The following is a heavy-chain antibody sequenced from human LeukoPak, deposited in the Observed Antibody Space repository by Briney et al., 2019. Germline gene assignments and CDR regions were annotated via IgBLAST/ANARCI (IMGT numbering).Heavy chain of an antibody. CDR1: GFTFSSYA. Sequence: QTGGSLRLSCAASGFTFSSYAMSWVRQAPGKGLQWVSGVSGSGGKIYYADSVKGRFTLSRDNSKNTLSLQMNSLRVEDTAVYYCARDLAWGAFDYWGQGTLVTVSS. D-gene: IGHD7-27*01. V-gene: IGHV3-23*01. J-gene: IGHJ4*02. CDR3: ARDLAWGAFDY. CDR2: VSGSGGKI.